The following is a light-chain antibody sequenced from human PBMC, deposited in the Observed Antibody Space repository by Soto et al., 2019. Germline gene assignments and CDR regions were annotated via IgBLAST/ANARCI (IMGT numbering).Light chain of an antibody. V-gene: IGLV1-40*01. J-gene: IGLJ3*02. Sequence: QSVLTQPPSASGTPGQRVTISCSGSSSNIGSNYVYWYHHLPGTAPKLLIYGTNNRPSGVPDRFPGSRSGTSASLAITGLQAEDEGDYYCQSYDSSLPGWVFGGGTKVTVL. CDR2: GTN. CDR3: QSYDSSLPGWV. CDR1: SSNIGSNY.